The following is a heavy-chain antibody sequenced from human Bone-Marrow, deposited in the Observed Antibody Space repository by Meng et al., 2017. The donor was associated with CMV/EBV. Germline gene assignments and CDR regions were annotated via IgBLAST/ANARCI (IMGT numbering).Heavy chain of an antibody. Sequence: SLRLSCEASGFTFSSYGMHWVRQAPGKGLEWVAVISYDGNKKYHTDSVKGRFTISRDNSKNTLYLQMNDLRAEDTAVYYCASIRGFGNWGQGTLVTVSS. V-gene: IGHV3-30*03. CDR3: ASIRGFGN. CDR2: ISYDGNKK. J-gene: IGHJ4*02. CDR1: GFTFSSYG. D-gene: IGHD3-10*01.